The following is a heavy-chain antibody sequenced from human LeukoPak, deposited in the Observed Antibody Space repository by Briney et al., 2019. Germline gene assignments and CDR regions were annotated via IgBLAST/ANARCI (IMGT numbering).Heavy chain of an antibody. J-gene: IGHJ1*01. D-gene: IGHD4-17*01. CDR2: IKQDASEI. Sequence: GGSLRLSCAPSGFTFCNYWMNCVRGAPGKGLEWVANIKQDASEIYSVGSVKGRFTISRDNAKNSLYLQMNSLRAEDTAVYYCAREVCYGDCGYFQQWGQGTLVTVSS. V-gene: IGHV3-7*03. CDR3: AREVCYGDCGYFQQ. CDR1: GFTFCNYW.